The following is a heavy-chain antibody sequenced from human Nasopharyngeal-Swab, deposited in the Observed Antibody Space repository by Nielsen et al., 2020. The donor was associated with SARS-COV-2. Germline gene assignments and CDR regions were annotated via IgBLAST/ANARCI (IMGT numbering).Heavy chain of an antibody. CDR3: ARYLELGTLFDP. D-gene: IGHD7-27*01. CDR1: GYTFTGYY. J-gene: IGHJ5*02. V-gene: IGHV1-2*02. Sequence: ASVKVSCKASGYTFTGYYMHWVRQAPGQGLEWMGWINPNSGGTNYAQKFQGRVTMTRDTSISTAYMELSRLRSDDTAVYYCARYLELGTLFDPWGQGTLVTVSS. CDR2: INPNSGGT.